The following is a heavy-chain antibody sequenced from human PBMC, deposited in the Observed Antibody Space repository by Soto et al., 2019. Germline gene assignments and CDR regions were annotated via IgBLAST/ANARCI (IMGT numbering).Heavy chain of an antibody. V-gene: IGHV4-31*02. CDR2: GST. CDR3: ASGVSGYDWFDP. J-gene: IGHJ5*02. D-gene: IGHD5-12*01. Sequence: GSTYYNPSLKSRVTISVDTSKNQFSLKLSSVTAADTAVYYCASGVSGYDWFDPWGQGTLVTVSS.